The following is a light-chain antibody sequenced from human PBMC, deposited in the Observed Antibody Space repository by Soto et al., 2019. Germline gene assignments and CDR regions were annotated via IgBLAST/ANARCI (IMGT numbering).Light chain of an antibody. V-gene: IGKV3-20*01. J-gene: IGKJ1*01. Sequence: EIVLTQSPGTLSLSLGERATLSCRASQSISSSYLAWYQQKPGQAPRLLIYGASSRATGIPDRFSGSGSGTDFTFTISRLEPEEFAVYYCQQYGRTFGQGTKVELK. CDR1: QSISSSY. CDR2: GAS. CDR3: QQYGRT.